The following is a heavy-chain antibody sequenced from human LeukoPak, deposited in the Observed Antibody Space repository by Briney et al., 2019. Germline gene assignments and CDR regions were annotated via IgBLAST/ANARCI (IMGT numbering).Heavy chain of an antibody. V-gene: IGHV3-30*02. Sequence: GGSLRPSCAASGFTFSIYGMHWVRQVPGKGLEWVAFIRYDGSNKYYADSVKGRFTISRDNSKNTLYLQMNSLRAEDTAVYYCAKDPAAYCGGDCYSDYWGQGTLVTVSS. CDR2: IRYDGSNK. D-gene: IGHD2-21*02. J-gene: IGHJ4*02. CDR1: GFTFSIYG. CDR3: AKDPAAYCGGDCYSDY.